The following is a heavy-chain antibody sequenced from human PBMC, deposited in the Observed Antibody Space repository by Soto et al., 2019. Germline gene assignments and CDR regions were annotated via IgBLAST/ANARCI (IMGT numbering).Heavy chain of an antibody. V-gene: IGHV3-11*06. Sequence: GGSLRLSCEGSGFTFSDYYISWIRQAPGKGLEWISYSSNSGTFSRYADSVKGRFSISRDNTKNLLYLQMNSLRAEDTAVYYCARSGDNYNRLDYWGQGT. J-gene: IGHJ4*02. CDR2: SSNSGTFS. D-gene: IGHD1-1*01. CDR3: ARSGDNYNRLDY. CDR1: GFTFSDYY.